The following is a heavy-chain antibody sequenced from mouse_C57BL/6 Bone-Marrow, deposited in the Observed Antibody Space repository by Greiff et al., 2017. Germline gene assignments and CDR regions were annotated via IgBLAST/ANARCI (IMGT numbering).Heavy chain of an antibody. V-gene: IGHV1-74*01. CDR1: GYTFTSYW. CDR2: IYPSDSDT. D-gene: IGHD2-12*01. J-gene: IGHJ4*01. CDR3: AIEALLLRPYAMDY. Sequence: QVQLQQPGAELVKPGASVKVSCKASGYTFTSYWMHWVKQRPGQGLEWIGRIYPSDSDTNYNQKFKGKATLTVYKSSSTAYMQLSSLTSENSAVYNCAIEALLLRPYAMDYGGRGNSVTVSA.